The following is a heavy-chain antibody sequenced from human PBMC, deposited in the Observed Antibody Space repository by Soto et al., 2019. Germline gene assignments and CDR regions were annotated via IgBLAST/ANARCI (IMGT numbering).Heavy chain of an antibody. V-gene: IGHV1-69*13. CDR2: IIPIFGTA. CDR3: ARGRVNYDFWSGYSSFDY. D-gene: IGHD3-3*01. Sequence: SVKVSCKASGGTFSSYAISWVRQAPGQGLEWMGGIIPIFGTANYAQKFQGRVTITADESTSTAYMELSSLRSEDTAVYYFARGRVNYDFWSGYSSFDYWGQGTLVTVSS. J-gene: IGHJ4*02. CDR1: GGTFSSYA.